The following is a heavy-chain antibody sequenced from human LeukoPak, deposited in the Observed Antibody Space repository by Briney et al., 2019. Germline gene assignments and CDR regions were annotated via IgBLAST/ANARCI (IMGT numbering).Heavy chain of an antibody. Sequence: GRSLRLSCAASGFTFSSYAMSWVRQAPGKGLEWVSAISGSGGSTYYADSVKGRFTISRDNSKNTLYLQMNSLRAEDTAVYYYAKGGLRFLEWLYFDYWGQGTLVTVSS. J-gene: IGHJ4*02. D-gene: IGHD3-3*01. CDR3: AKGGLRFLEWLYFDY. CDR1: GFTFSSYA. V-gene: IGHV3-23*01. CDR2: ISGSGGST.